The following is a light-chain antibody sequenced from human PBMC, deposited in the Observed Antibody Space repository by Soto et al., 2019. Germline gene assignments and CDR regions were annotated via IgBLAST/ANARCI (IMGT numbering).Light chain of an antibody. Sequence: DIQMTQSPSILSASVGDRVTITCRASQSISSWLAWYQQRPGKAPNLLIHTASSLKSGVPSRFSGSGSGTEFTLTISSLQPDDFATYYCQHYDFNSGLTFGGGTKVEI. V-gene: IGKV1-5*03. CDR2: TAS. J-gene: IGKJ4*01. CDR1: QSISSW. CDR3: QHYDFNSGLT.